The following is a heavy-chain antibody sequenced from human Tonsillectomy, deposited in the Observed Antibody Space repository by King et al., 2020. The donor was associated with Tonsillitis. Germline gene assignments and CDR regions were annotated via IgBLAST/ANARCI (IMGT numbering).Heavy chain of an antibody. V-gene: IGHV4-61*02. J-gene: IGHJ3*02. CDR1: GGSISSGSYY. D-gene: IGHD3-22*01. CDR3: ARECDSSGYFPTTDAFDI. Sequence: QLQESGPGLVKPSQTLSLTCTVSGGSISSGSYYWSWIRQPAGKGLEWIGRIYTSGSTDYNPSLKSRVTMSVDTSKNQFSLKLSSVTAADTAVYYCARECDSSGYFPTTDAFDIWGQGTMVTVSS. CDR2: IYTSGST.